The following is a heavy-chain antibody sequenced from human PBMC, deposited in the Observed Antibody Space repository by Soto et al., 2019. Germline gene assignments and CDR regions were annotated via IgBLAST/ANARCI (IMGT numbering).Heavy chain of an antibody. Sequence: GGSLRLSCTGSGFDFGDYYMSWIRQAPGKGLEWVSYIHPSGQPIFYADSVKGRFTISRDNAKNSLYLQMSSLRAEDSAVYYCARRASRWGQGTMVTVSS. V-gene: IGHV3-11*04. CDR1: GFDFGDYY. CDR3: ARRASR. J-gene: IGHJ3*01. D-gene: IGHD1-26*01. CDR2: IHPSGQPI.